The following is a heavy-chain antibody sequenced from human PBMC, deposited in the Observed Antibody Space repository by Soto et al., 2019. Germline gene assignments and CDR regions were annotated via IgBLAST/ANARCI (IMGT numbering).Heavy chain of an antibody. V-gene: IGHV3-64D*06. CDR1: GFTFSIYA. CDR3: APGSTWFDP. Sequence: PGGSLRLSCSASGFTFSIYAMHWVRQAPGKGLEYVSSISTNGGSTHYADSVKGRFTISRDNSKNTQYLQMSSLRADDTAVYYCAPGSTWFDPWGQGTLVTVSS. J-gene: IGHJ5*02. D-gene: IGHD6-25*01. CDR2: ISTNGGST.